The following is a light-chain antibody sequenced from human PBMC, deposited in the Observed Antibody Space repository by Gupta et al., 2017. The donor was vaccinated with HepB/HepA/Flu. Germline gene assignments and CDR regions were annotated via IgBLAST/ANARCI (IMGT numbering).Light chain of an antibody. CDR2: DVS. Sequence: TQPASVSGSPGQAITISCTGTSSDVGGYNYVSWYQQHPGKAPKLMIYDVSNRPSGVSNRFSGSKSGNTASLTISGLQAEDEADYYCSSYTITTTLVFGTGTKVTVL. CDR3: SSYTITTTLV. CDR1: SSDVGGYNY. J-gene: IGLJ1*01. V-gene: IGLV2-14*03.